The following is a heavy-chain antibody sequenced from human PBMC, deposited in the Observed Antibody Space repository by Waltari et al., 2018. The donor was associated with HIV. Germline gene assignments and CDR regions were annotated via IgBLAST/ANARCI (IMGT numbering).Heavy chain of an antibody. CDR1: GGSISSGRYY. J-gene: IGHJ5*02. CDR2: IYTSGST. V-gene: IGHV4-61*02. CDR3: ARELGGGNAYNRYDP. Sequence: QVQLQESGPGLVQPSQTLSLTCTVSGGSISSGRYYWRWLRQPAGTGREWLGRIYTSGSTNYTPSLKSRCTISVDTSKIQFSLKQSSVTAADTAVYYCARELGGGNAYNRYDPCGQGTLVTVSS. D-gene: IGHD2-15*01.